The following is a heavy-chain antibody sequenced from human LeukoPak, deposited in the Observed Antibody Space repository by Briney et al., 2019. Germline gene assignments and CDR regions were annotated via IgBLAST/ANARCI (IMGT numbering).Heavy chain of an antibody. CDR3: AKEVGFWSGPRGFGY. CDR2: INWNGDET. D-gene: IGHD3-3*01. CDR1: GFSFEDYG. J-gene: IGHJ4*02. V-gene: IGHV3-20*04. Sequence: GGSLRLSCAVSGFSFEDYGMSWVRQSPGKGLEWIAGINWNGDETGYADSVKGRFTISRDNSKNTLYLQMNSLRAEDTAVYYCAKEVGFWSGPRGFGYWGQGTLVTVSS.